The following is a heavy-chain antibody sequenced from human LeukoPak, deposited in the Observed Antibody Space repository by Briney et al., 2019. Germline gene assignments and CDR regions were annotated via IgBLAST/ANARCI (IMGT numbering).Heavy chain of an antibody. J-gene: IGHJ4*02. CDR2: INHSGST. CDR3: ARAQTHCSSTSCYWYYFDY. Sequence: PSETLSLTCAVYGGSFSGYYWSWIRQPPGKGLEWIREINHSGSTNYNPSLKTRVTISVDPSTNQFSLRLSSVTAADTVVYYCARAQTHCSSTSCYWYYFDYWAQGTLVTVSS. D-gene: IGHD2-2*01. V-gene: IGHV4-34*01. CDR1: GGSFSGYY.